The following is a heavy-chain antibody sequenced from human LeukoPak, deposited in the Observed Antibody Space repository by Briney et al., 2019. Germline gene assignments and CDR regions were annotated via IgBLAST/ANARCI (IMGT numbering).Heavy chain of an antibody. CDR1: GGTFSSYA. CDR3: ASHIYCGGDCYPFFDY. V-gene: IGHV1-69*05. J-gene: IGHJ4*02. CDR2: IIPIFGTA. Sequence: GASVKVSCKASGGTFSSYAISWVRQAPGQGLEWMGGIIPIFGTANYAQKFQGRVMITTDESTSTAYMELSSLRSEDTAVYYCASHIYCGGDCYPFFDYWGQGTLVTVSS. D-gene: IGHD2-21*02.